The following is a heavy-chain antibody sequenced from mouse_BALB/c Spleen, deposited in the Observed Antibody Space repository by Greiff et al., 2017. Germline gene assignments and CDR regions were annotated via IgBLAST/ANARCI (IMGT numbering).Heavy chain of an antibody. Sequence: EVKLMESGPSLVKPSQTLSLTCSVTGYSITSGYWTWIRKFPGNKLEYMGYISYSGSTYYNPSLKRRISITRDTSKNQYYLQLNSVTTEDTATYYCARWDGYYAMDYWGQGTSVTVSS. CDR1: GYSITSGY. J-gene: IGHJ4*01. D-gene: IGHD2-3*01. CDR2: ISYSGST. V-gene: IGHV3-8*02. CDR3: ARWDGYYAMDY.